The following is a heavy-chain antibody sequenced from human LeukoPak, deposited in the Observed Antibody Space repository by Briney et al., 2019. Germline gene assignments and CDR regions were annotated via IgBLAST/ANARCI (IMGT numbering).Heavy chain of an antibody. D-gene: IGHD3/OR15-3a*01. CDR1: GYTFTSYY. V-gene: IGHV1-46*01. Sequence: ASVNVSCTASGYTFTSYYMHWVRQAPGQGLEWMGIINPSGGSTSYAQKFQGRVTMTRDTSTSTVYMELSSLRSEDTAVYYCARATLSEATDWSFDYWGQGTLVTVSS. CDR3: ARATLSEATDWSFDY. CDR2: INPSGGST. J-gene: IGHJ4*02.